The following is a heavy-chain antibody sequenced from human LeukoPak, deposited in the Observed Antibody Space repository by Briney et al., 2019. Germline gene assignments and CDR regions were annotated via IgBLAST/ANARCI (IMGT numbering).Heavy chain of an antibody. Sequence: PSETLSLTCTVSGGSISSYYWSWIRQPAGKGLEWIGRIYTSGSTNYNPSLKSRVTMSVDTSKNQFSLKLSSVTAADTAVYYCARSDCSSTSCYTLNAFDIWGQGTMVTVSS. J-gene: IGHJ3*02. D-gene: IGHD2-2*02. CDR2: IYTSGST. V-gene: IGHV4-4*07. CDR3: ARSDCSSTSCYTLNAFDI. CDR1: GGSISSYY.